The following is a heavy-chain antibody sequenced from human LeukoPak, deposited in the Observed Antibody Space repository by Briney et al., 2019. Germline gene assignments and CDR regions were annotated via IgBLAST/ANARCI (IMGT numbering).Heavy chain of an antibody. D-gene: IGHD1/OR15-1a*01. CDR2: IYHSGST. V-gene: IGHV4-30-2*01. CDR3: ARVKAGYNWNTFDY. CDR1: GVSISSGGYY. J-gene: IGHJ4*02. Sequence: SSQTLSLTCTVSGVSISSGGYYWSWIRQPPGKGLEWIGYIYHSGSTYYNPSLKSRVTISVDRSKNQFSLKLSSVTAADTAVYYCARVKAGYNWNTFDYWGQGTLVTVSS.